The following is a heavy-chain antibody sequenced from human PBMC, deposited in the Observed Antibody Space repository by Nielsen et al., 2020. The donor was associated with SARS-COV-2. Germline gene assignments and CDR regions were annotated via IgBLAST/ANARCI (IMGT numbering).Heavy chain of an antibody. CDR2: ISESSTYT. CDR3: ATRQWPDS. D-gene: IGHD6-19*01. CDR1: GFTFSDYY. V-gene: IGHV3-11*03. Sequence: GESLKISCAASGFTFSDYYMTWIRQVPGKGLEWVSYISESSTYTNYADSVKGRFTVSRDNARNSLYLHMNSLRVEDTAVYYCATRQWPDSWGQGTVVTVSP. J-gene: IGHJ4*02.